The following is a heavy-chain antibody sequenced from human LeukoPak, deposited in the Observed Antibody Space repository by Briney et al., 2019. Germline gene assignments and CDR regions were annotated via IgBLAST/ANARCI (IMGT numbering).Heavy chain of an antibody. D-gene: IGHD3-22*01. CDR2: ISSSSSYI. J-gene: IGHJ4*02. Sequence: GGSLRLSCAVSGFIFSTYRMNWVRQAPGKGLEWVSSISSSSSYIYYVDSVKGRFTISRDNAKNSLYLQMNSLRAEDTAVYYCVRIRPYYDSSGYLDYWGQGTLVTVSS. CDR3: VRIRPYYDSSGYLDY. V-gene: IGHV3-21*01. CDR1: GFIFSTYR.